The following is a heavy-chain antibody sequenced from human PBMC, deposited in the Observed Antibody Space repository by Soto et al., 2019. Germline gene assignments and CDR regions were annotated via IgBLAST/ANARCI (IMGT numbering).Heavy chain of an antibody. CDR1: GGSISSGGYY. Sequence: QVQLQESGPGLVKPSQTLSLTCTVSGGSISSGGYYWSWIRQHPGKGLEWIGYIYYSGSTYYNPSLKSRVTISVEKSNNQFSLKLSSVAAADTAVYYCARGTYYDFWSGYPAYYYYYGMDVWGQGTTVTVSS. J-gene: IGHJ6*02. D-gene: IGHD3-3*01. V-gene: IGHV4-31*03. CDR3: ARGTYYDFWSGYPAYYYYYGMDV. CDR2: IYYSGST.